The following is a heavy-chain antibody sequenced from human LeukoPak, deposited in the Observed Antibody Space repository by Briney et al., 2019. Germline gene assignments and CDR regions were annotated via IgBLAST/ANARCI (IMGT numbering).Heavy chain of an antibody. CDR1: GDSVSSNSAA. D-gene: IGHD6-13*01. V-gene: IGHV6-1*01. CDR3: AGEPEQQLLRAWFDS. J-gene: IGHJ5*01. Sequence: PSQTLSLTCAISGDSVSSNSAAWNWIRQSPSRGLEWLGRTYYRSKWYYDYAVSVKSRITINPDTSKNQFSLQLNSVTPEDTAVYYCAGEPEQQLLRAWFDSWGQGTLVTVSS. CDR2: TYYRSKWYY.